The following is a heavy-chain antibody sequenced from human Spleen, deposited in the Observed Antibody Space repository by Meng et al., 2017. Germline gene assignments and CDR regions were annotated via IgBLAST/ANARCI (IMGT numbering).Heavy chain of an antibody. V-gene: IGHV4-61*01. CDR1: GGSVSSGSYY. CDR2: IYYSGST. J-gene: IGHJ4*02. Sequence: QVQLQCAGPGLVMPSETPSLTCTVSGGSVSSGSYYWSWIRQPPGKGLEWIGYIYYSGSTNYNPSLKSRVTISVDTSKNQFSLKLSSVTAADTAVYYCASSWLRPYFDYWGQGTLVTVSS. D-gene: IGHD5-12*01. CDR3: ASSWLRPYFDY.